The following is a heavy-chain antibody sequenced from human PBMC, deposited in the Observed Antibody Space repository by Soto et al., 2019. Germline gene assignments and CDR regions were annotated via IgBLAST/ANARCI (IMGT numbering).Heavy chain of an antibody. CDR3: ARDLKEYCSDGKCNWFDP. J-gene: IGHJ5*02. CDR1: GGFIRSSRDY. Sequence: SETLSLTCTVSGGFIRSSRDYWSWIRQPPGKGLEWIGYISYSGSTNYNPSLKSRVTISFDASKNEISLQVRSATAADAAVYYCARDLKEYCSDGKCNWFDPWGQGTLVTVSS. D-gene: IGHD2-15*01. CDR2: ISYSGST. V-gene: IGHV4-61*01.